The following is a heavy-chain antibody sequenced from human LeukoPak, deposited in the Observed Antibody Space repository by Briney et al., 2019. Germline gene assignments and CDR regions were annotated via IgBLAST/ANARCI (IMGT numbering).Heavy chain of an antibody. J-gene: IGHJ4*02. CDR3: ARGAYTVTAHFDY. D-gene: IGHD4-17*01. CDR2: ISSSSSYI. V-gene: IGHV3-21*01. Sequence: PGGSLRLSCAASGFTFSSYSMNWVRQAPGKGLEWVSSISSSSSYIYYADSVKGRFTISRDNAKNSLYLQMNSLRAEDTAVYYCARGAYTVTAHFDYWGQGTLVTVSS. CDR1: GFTFSSYS.